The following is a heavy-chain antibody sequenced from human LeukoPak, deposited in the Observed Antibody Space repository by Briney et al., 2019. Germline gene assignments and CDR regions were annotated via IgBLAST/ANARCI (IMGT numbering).Heavy chain of an antibody. Sequence: ASVKVSCKASGGTFSSYAISWVRQAPGQGLEWMGRIIPILGIANYAQKFQGRVTITADKSTSTAYMELSSLRSEDTAVYYCARDLVSDSNNWPSGWFDPWGQGTPVTVSS. J-gene: IGHJ5*02. CDR1: GGTFSSYA. D-gene: IGHD6-13*01. CDR2: IIPILGIA. V-gene: IGHV1-69*04. CDR3: ARDLVSDSNNWPSGWFDP.